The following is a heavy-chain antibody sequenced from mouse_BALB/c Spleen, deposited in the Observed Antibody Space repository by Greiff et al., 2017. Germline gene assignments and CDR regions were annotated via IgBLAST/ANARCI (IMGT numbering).Heavy chain of an antibody. CDR1: GFAFSSYD. Sequence: EVMLVESGGGLVKPGGSLKLSCAASGFAFSSYDMSWVRQTPEKRLEWVAYISSGGGSTYYPDTVKGRFTISRDNAKNTLYLQMSSLKSEDTAMYYCARLDGYLAWFAYWGQGTLVTVSA. V-gene: IGHV5-12-1*01. CDR3: ARLDGYLAWFAY. CDR2: ISSGGGST. J-gene: IGHJ3*01. D-gene: IGHD2-3*01.